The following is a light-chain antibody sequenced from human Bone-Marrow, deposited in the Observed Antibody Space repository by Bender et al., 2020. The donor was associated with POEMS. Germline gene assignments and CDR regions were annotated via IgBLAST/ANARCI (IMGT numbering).Light chain of an antibody. J-gene: IGLJ3*02. Sequence: NFMLTQPHSVSESPGRTVTISCTRSSGSIASTFVQWYQQRPGSAPTTVIYEDDHRPSGIPDRFSGSIDSSSNSASLPISGLKTEDEADYYCQSYDATNRGVFGGGTKLTVL. CDR3: QSYDATNRGV. CDR1: SGSIASTF. V-gene: IGLV6-57*04. CDR2: EDD.